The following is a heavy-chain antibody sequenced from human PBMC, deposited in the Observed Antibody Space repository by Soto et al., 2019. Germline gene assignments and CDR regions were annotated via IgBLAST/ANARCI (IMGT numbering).Heavy chain of an antibody. CDR3: ARDGALVVSDTRAGFDP. Sequence: SETLCLTCTVSGGSISSHYWSWIRQPPGKGLEWIGYIYYRGSAIYNPSLKSRVTISVDTSNNQFSLSLRFVTAADTAVYSCARDGALVVSDTRAGFDPWGRGTLVTVSS. CDR2: IYYRGSA. D-gene: IGHD3-22*01. CDR1: GGSISSHY. V-gene: IGHV4-59*11. J-gene: IGHJ5*02.